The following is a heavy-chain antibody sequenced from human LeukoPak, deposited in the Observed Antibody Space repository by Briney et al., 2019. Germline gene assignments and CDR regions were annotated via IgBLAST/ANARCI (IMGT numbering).Heavy chain of an antibody. CDR2: IIPIFGTS. V-gene: IGHV1-69*05. J-gene: IGHJ6*03. CDR1: GGTFRTYS. CDR3: ARVDRYHFYLDV. Sequence: SVKVSCKASGGTFRTYSVTWVRQAPGQGPEWMGGIIPIFGTSNYAQKFQGRVKVTTDDATGTAYMELSSLMSEDTAIYYCARVDRYHFYLDVWGKGTPVTVSS.